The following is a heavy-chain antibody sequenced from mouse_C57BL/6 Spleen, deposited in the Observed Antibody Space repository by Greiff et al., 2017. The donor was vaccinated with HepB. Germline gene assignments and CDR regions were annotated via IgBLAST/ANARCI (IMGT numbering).Heavy chain of an antibody. V-gene: IGHV1-63*01. CDR3: ARAGRGAWFAY. CDR2: IYPGGGYT. Sequence: QVQLQQSGAELVRPGTSVKMSCKASGYTFTNYWIGWAKQRPGHGLEWIGDIYPGGGYTNYNEKFKGKATLTADKSSSTAYMQFSSLTSEDSAIYYSARAGRGAWFAYWGQGTLVTVSA. CDR1: GYTFTNYW. J-gene: IGHJ3*01. D-gene: IGHD4-1*01.